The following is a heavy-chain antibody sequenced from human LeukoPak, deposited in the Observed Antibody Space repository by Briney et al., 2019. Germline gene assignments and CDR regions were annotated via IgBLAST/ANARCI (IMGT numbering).Heavy chain of an antibody. CDR2: ISWNTGNI. Sequence: SGGSLRLSCAASGFTFHDYAMHWVRQAPGKGLEWVSSISWNTGNIVYEDSVKGRFTISRDNSKNTLYLQMNSLRAEDTAVYYCAKDLDDSSGYYFATNPATAGFDYWGQGTLVTVSS. CDR1: GFTFHDYA. V-gene: IGHV3-9*01. D-gene: IGHD3-22*01. CDR3: AKDLDDSSGYYFATNPATAGFDY. J-gene: IGHJ4*02.